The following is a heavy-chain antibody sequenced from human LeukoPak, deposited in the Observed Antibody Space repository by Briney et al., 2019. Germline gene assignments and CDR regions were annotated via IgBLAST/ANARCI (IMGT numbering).Heavy chain of an antibody. CDR1: GGPISMHS. D-gene: IGHD4-11*01. CDR3: ARGVLTTVSYYMDV. Sequence: SETLSLTCTVSGGPISMHSWSWMRQPPGTGRVWIGYIFYSGSTNYNHSLKSRVTISVDTSKNRFSLKLSSVTAADTAVYYCARGVLTTVSYYMDVWGKGTTVTVSS. V-gene: IGHV4-59*11. J-gene: IGHJ6*03. CDR2: IFYSGST.